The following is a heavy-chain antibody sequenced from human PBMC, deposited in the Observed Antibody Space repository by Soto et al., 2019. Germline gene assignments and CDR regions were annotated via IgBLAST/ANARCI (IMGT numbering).Heavy chain of an antibody. CDR2: ISGYNGNT. V-gene: IGHV1-18*01. CDR1: GYIFTNYG. Sequence: QVQLVQSRGEVKKPGASVKVSCKTSGYIFTNYGISWGRQAPGQGLEWMGWISGYNGNTNYAHNLQGRVTMTTDTSTSTAYMELRSLRSDDKTVYYCARKGPAYYYYYGQDVWGQGSTVTVSS. J-gene: IGHJ6*02. CDR3: ARKGPAYYYYYGQDV.